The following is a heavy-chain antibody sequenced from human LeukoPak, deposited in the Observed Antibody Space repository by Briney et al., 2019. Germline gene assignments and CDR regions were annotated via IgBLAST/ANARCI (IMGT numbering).Heavy chain of an antibody. D-gene: IGHD6-19*01. V-gene: IGHV4-59*01. J-gene: IGHJ5*02. CDR2: IYYSGST. CDR3: AREPYSSGSPHNWFDP. Sequence: SETLSLTCTVSGGSISSYYWSRIRQPPGKELEWIGYIYYSGSTNYNPSLKSRVTISVDTSKNQFSLKLSSVTAADTAVYYCAREPYSSGSPHNWFDPWGQGTLVTVSS. CDR1: GGSISSYY.